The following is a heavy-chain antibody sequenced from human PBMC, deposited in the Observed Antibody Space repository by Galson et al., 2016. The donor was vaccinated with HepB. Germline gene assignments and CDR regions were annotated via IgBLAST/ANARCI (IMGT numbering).Heavy chain of an antibody. CDR1: GNTSTTYF. CDR2: FSPSDGST. J-gene: IGHJ6*02. CDR3: EKVTGMVRGGMDV. Sequence: SVKVSCKASGNTSTTYFIHWVRQAPGQGLEWMGMFSPSDGSTNYAQKFQGRITMTRDTSNNTVYLQMNNLRDEDTAVYYCEKVTGMVRGGMDVWGQGTTVIVS. V-gene: IGHV1-46*01. D-gene: IGHD3-10*01.